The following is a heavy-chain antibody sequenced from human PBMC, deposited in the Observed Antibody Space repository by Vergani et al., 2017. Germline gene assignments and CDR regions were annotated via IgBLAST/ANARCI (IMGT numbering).Heavy chain of an antibody. V-gene: IGHV4-39*01. J-gene: IGHJ6*03. CDR2: IYYSGST. CDR3: ARHKEQLVPGNYYYYYYMDV. Sequence: QLQLQESDPGLVKPSETLALTCTVSGGSIRSTFYYWGWIRQPPGKVLEWIGTIYYSGSTSYNPSLKSRVTISVDTSKNQFSLKLNSVTAADTAVYYCARHKEQLVPGNYYYYYYMDVWGKGTTVTVSS. D-gene: IGHD6-13*01. CDR1: GGSIRSTFYY.